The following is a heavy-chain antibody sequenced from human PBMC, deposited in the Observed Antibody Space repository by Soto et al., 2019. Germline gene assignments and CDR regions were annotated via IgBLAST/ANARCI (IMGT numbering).Heavy chain of an antibody. J-gene: IGHJ4*02. D-gene: IGHD2-2*01. CDR2: ITGSADST. Sequence: EVQLLESGGGLVQPGGSLRLSCAASGFTFSSYAMSWVRQAPGKGLEWVSTITGSADSTYYADSVKGRFTISRDNSRNTLSLQMNSLRAGDTAVYYCARGGRGEFCTRISCLYYFDYWGQGTLVTVSS. CDR3: ARGGRGEFCTRISCLYYFDY. V-gene: IGHV3-23*01. CDR1: GFTFSSYA.